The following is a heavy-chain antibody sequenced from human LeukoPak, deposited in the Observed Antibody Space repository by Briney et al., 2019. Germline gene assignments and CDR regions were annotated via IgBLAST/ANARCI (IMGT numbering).Heavy chain of an antibody. J-gene: IGHJ4*02. CDR2: ISWNSGSI. V-gene: IGHV3-9*01. D-gene: IGHD3-22*01. CDR1: GFTFDDYA. Sequence: PGRSLRLSCAAPGFTFDDYAMHWVRQAPGNGLEWVSGISWNSGSIGYADSVKGRFTISRDNAKNSLYLQMNSLRAEDTALYYCVKDNYYDTSGPCFDYWGQGTLVTVSS. CDR3: VKDNYYDTSGPCFDY.